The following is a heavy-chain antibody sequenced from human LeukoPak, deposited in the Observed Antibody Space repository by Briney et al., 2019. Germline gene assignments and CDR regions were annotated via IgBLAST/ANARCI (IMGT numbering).Heavy chain of an antibody. D-gene: IGHD2-8*01. V-gene: IGHV3-7*01. CDR1: GFTFISYW. J-gene: IGHJ6*03. Sequence: GGSLRLSCADSGFTFISYWMTWVRQAPGKGLEWVANIKQDGSEKYYVDSVKGRCTISRDNAKNSLYLQMNSLRAEDTAVYYCARALTPLVTLMLSRRWDYYMDVWGKGTTVTVSS. CDR2: IKQDGSEK. CDR3: ARALTPLVTLMLSRRWDYYMDV.